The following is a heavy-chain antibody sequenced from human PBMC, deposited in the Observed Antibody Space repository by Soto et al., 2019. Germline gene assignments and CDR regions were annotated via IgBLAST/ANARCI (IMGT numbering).Heavy chain of an antibody. CDR1: GFTFSSYG. J-gene: IGHJ6*03. D-gene: IGHD5-18*01. CDR2: ISYDGSNK. CDR3: AKDLRDTAMVRYYYYYMDV. Sequence: QVQLVESGGGVVQPGRSLRLSCAASGFTFSSYGMHWVRQAPGKGLEWVAVISYDGSNKYYADSVKGRFTISRDNSKNTLYLQMNSLRAEDTAVYYCAKDLRDTAMVRYYYYYMDVWGKGTTVTVSS. V-gene: IGHV3-30*18.